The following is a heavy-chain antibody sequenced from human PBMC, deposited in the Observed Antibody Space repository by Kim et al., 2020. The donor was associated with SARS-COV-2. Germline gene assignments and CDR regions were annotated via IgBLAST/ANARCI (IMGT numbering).Heavy chain of an antibody. Sequence: ASVKVSCKASGYTFTGYYMHWVRQAPGQGLEWMGWINPNSGGTNYAQKFQGRVTMTRDTSISTAYMELSRLRSDDTAVYYCARWEVGICSSTSCYAFDIWGQGTMVTVSS. CDR3: ARWEVGICSSTSCYAFDI. CDR2: INPNSGGT. D-gene: IGHD2-2*01. J-gene: IGHJ3*02. V-gene: IGHV1-2*02. CDR1: GYTFTGYY.